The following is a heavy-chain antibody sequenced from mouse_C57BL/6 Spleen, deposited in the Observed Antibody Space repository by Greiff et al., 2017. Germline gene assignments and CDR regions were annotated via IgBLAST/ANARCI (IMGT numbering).Heavy chain of an antibody. D-gene: IGHD4-1*01. V-gene: IGHV1-82*01. CDR2: IYPGDGDT. Sequence: QVQLKESGPELVKPGASVKISCKASGYAFSSSWMNWVKQRPGKGLEWIGRIYPGDGDTNYNGKFKGKATLTADKSSSTAYMQLSSLTSEDSAVYFCAHNWDGNYWGQGTTLTVSS. CDR3: AHNWDGNY. J-gene: IGHJ2*01. CDR1: GYAFSSSW.